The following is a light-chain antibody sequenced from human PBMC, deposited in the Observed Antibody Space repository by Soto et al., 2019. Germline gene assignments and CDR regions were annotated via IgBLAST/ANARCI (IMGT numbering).Light chain of an antibody. CDR3: SSFTSNSTLV. J-gene: IGLJ2*01. CDR1: SSDIGSYNR. V-gene: IGLV2-18*02. Sequence: QSALTQPPSVSGSPGQSVTISCTGTSSDIGSYNRVSWYQQPPGTVPKLMIYEVSDRPSGVPDRFSGSKSGNTASLTISGLQAEDEADYYCSSFTSNSTLVFGGGTKLTVL. CDR2: EVS.